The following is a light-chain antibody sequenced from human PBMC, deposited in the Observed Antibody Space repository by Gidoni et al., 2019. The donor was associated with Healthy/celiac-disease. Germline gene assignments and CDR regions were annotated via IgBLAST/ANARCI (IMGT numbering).Light chain of an antibody. Sequence: DIQMTQSASSLSASVGDRVTITCRASQSISSYLNWYQQKPGKAPKRLIYAASSLQSGVPSRFSGSGSGTDFTLTISSLQPEDFATFYCQQSYSTLTFGGGTKVEI. V-gene: IGKV1-39*01. CDR3: QQSYSTLT. CDR2: AAS. J-gene: IGKJ4*01. CDR1: QSISSY.